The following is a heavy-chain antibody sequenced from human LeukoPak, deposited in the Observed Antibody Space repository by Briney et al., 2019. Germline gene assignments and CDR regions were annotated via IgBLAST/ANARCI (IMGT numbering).Heavy chain of an antibody. D-gene: IGHD6-13*01. V-gene: IGHV4-59*01. J-gene: IGHJ4*02. CDR1: GGSISSYY. CDR3: ARADSSSWFD. CDR2: IYYSGST. Sequence: SETLSLTCTVSGGSISSYYWSWLRQPPGKGLEWIGYIYYSGSTNYNPSLKSRVTISVDMSKNQFSLKLSSVTAADTAVYYCARADSSSWFDWGQGTLVTVSS.